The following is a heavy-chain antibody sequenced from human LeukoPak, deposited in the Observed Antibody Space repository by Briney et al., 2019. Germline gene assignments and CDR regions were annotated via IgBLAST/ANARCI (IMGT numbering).Heavy chain of an antibody. V-gene: IGHV1-2*02. D-gene: IGHD3-10*01. Sequence: ASVKVSCKASGYTFTGYYMHWVRQAPGRGLEWMGWINPNSGGTNYAQKFQGRVTMTRDTSISTAYMELSRLRSDDTAVYYCATLWFGELLLDYWGQGTLVTVSS. CDR2: INPNSGGT. J-gene: IGHJ4*02. CDR3: ATLWFGELLLDY. CDR1: GYTFTGYY.